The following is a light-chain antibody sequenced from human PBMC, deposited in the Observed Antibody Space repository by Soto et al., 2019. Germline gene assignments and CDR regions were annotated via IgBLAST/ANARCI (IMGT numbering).Light chain of an antibody. CDR2: EGS. J-gene: IGLJ2*01. V-gene: IGLV2-14*01. CDR3: SSYTSRSTVI. CDR1: SDDIGGYNY. Sequence: QSALTQPASVSGSPGQSITISCTGTSDDIGGYNYVSWYQQYPGKAPKLMIYEGSKRPSGVSNRFSGSRSGNAASLDISGLQAEDEADYYCSSYTSRSTVIFGGGTKLTVL.